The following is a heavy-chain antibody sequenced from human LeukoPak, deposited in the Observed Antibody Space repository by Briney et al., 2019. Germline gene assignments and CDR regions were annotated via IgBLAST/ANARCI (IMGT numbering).Heavy chain of an antibody. V-gene: IGHV4-59*12. CDR2: IFYSGST. CDR1: GGSLRSYY. D-gene: IGHD6-19*01. CDR3: ARSHGIAVAADAFDI. J-gene: IGHJ3*02. Sequence: PSETLSLTCTVSGGSLRSYYWSWIRQPPGKGLEWIGYIFYSGSTNYNPSLKSRVTMSVDTSKNQFSLKLSSVTAADTAVYYCARSHGIAVAADAFDIWGQGTMVTVSS.